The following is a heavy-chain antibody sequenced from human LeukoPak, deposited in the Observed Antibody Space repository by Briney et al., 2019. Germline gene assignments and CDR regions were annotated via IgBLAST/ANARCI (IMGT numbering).Heavy chain of an antibody. CDR2: ISSSSSYI. V-gene: IGHV3-21*01. Sequence: PGGSLRLSCAASGFTFSSYSMNWVRQAPGKGLEWVSSISSSSSYIYYADSVKGRFTISRDNAKNSLYLQVNSLRAEDTAVYYCARDPRDGYTQGAFDIWGQGTMVTVSS. J-gene: IGHJ3*02. CDR1: GFTFSSYS. D-gene: IGHD5-24*01. CDR3: ARDPRDGYTQGAFDI.